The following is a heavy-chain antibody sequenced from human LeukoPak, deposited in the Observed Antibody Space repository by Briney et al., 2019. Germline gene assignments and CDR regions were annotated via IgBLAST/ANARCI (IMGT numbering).Heavy chain of an antibody. D-gene: IGHD3-10*01. J-gene: IGHJ3*02. CDR1: GLRFSSQW. CDR2: VNQGGTGT. V-gene: IGHV3-7*01. CDR3: AREFIRGDEGSFDI. Sequence: GGSMRLSCAASGLRFSSQWMSWVRQAPGKGLEWVAIVNQGGTGTYYVGSMKGRFTISRDHATHSPYLQLNSVRAEDTAVYYCAREFIRGDEGSFDIWGQGTMVTVSS.